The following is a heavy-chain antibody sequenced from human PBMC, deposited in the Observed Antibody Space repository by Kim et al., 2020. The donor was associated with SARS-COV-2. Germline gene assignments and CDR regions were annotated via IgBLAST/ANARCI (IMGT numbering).Heavy chain of an antibody. CDR3: ARETKRLAVVDWFDP. V-gene: IGHV4-38-2*02. D-gene: IGHD2-15*01. CDR2: IYHSGST. CDR1: GYSISSGYY. J-gene: IGHJ5*02. Sequence: SETLSLTCTVSGYSISSGYYWGWIRQPPGKGLEWIGSIYHSGSTYYNPSLKSRVTISVDTSKNQFSLKLSSVTAADTAVYYCARETKRLAVVDWFDPWGQGTLVTVSS.